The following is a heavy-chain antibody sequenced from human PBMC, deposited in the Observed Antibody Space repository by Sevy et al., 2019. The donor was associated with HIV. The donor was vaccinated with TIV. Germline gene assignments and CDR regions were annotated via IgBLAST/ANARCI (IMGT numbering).Heavy chain of an antibody. D-gene: IGHD2-15*01. V-gene: IGHV3-64D*08. J-gene: IGHJ4*02. CDR3: VKDLDCSGGSCSDPHYYFDY. Sequence: GGSLRLSCSASGFSFSSFALHWIRQAPGKGLEYVSGIGRHGAYTSYADSVRGRFAISRDNSKNNLYLQMTSLRPEDTAVYYCVKDLDCSGGSCSDPHYYFDYWGQGTQVTVSS. CDR2: IGRHGAYT. CDR1: GFSFSSFA.